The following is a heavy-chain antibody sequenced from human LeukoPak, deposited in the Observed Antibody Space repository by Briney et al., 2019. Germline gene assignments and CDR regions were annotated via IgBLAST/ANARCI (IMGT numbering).Heavy chain of an antibody. CDR2: ISYDGSNK. CDR1: GFTFSSYA. CDR3: AKNYYGSGSYYYYYYYYMDV. J-gene: IGHJ6*03. Sequence: GRSLRLSCAASGFTFSSYAMHWVRQAPGKGLEWVAVISYDGSNKYYADSVKGRFTISRDNSKNTLYLQMNSLRAEDTAVYYCAKNYYGSGSYYYYYYYYMDVWGKGTTVTISS. D-gene: IGHD3-10*01. V-gene: IGHV3-30*04.